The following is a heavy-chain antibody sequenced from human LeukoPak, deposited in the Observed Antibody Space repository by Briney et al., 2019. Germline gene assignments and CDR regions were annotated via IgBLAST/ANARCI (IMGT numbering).Heavy chain of an antibody. CDR1: GGSISSYY. CDR3: ARDGGYYYDSSGYFGY. D-gene: IGHD3-22*01. V-gene: IGHV4-59*01. Sequence: PSETLSLTCTVSGGSISSYYWSWVRQPPGKGLEWIGYIYYSGSTNYNPSLKSRVTISVDTSKNQFSLKLGSVTAADTAVYYCARDGGYYYDSSGYFGYWGQGTLDTVPS. CDR2: IYYSGST. J-gene: IGHJ4*02.